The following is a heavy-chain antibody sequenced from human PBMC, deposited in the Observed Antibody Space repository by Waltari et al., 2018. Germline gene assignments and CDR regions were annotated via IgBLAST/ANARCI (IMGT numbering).Heavy chain of an antibody. V-gene: IGHV1-2*06. Sequence: LVQSGAEVKKPGASVKVSCKASGYNVPGYAILWVRQAPGQGLEWMGRINPKNGDTHYAQNFQGRVALTTDTSTNTAFMELQRLRSDDTAVYYCLRDSSGSHFDYWGQGTLVTVSS. CDR1: GYNVPGYA. J-gene: IGHJ4*02. D-gene: IGHD3-22*01. CDR2: INPKNGDT. CDR3: LRDSSGSHFDY.